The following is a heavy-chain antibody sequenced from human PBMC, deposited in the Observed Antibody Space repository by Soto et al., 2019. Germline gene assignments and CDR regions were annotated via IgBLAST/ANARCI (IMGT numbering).Heavy chain of an antibody. CDR2: IYPGDSDT. V-gene: IGHV5-51*01. Sequence: GESLKISCKGSGYSFTSYWIGWVRQMPGKGLEWMGIIYPGDSDTRYSPSFQGQVTISADKSISTAYLQWSSLKASDTAMYYCARHNSSGWYYASWFDPWGQGTLVTVSS. CDR3: ARHNSSGWYYASWFDP. CDR1: GYSFTSYW. J-gene: IGHJ5*02. D-gene: IGHD6-19*01.